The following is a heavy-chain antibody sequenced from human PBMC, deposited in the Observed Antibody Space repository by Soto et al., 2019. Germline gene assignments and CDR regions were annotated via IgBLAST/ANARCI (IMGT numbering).Heavy chain of an antibody. CDR1: GFTFSSYS. CDR3: ARDRGGQGELFSYYYYGMDR. V-gene: IGHV3-21*01. CDR2: ISSSSSYI. J-gene: IGHJ6*02. Sequence: EVQLVESGGGLVKPGGSLRLSCAASGFTFSSYSMNWVRQAPGKGLEWVSSISSSSSYIYYADSVKGRFTISRDNAKNSLYLQMNSLRAEDTAVYYCARDRGGQGELFSYYYYGMDRWGQGTTVTVSS. D-gene: IGHD1-26*01.